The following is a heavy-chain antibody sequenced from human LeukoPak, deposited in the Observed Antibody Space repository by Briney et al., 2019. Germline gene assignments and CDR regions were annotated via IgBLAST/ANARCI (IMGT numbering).Heavy chain of an antibody. CDR2: INHSGST. J-gene: IGHJ6*03. CDR1: GGSFSGYY. Sequence: SETLSLTCAVYGGSFSGYYWSWIRQPPGKGLEWIGEINHSGSTNYNPSLKSRVTISVDTSKNQFSLKLSSVTAADTAVYYCARWRGNNYYYYYMDVWGKGTTVTVSS. V-gene: IGHV4-34*01. D-gene: IGHD3-10*01. CDR3: ARWRGNNYYYYYMDV.